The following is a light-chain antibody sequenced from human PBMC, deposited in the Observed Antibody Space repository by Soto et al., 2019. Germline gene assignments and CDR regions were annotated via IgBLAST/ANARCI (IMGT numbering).Light chain of an antibody. CDR2: DSS. CDR1: QSVSTY. CDR3: HQRTNWPPT. J-gene: IGKJ4*01. Sequence: ETVLTQSPAILSLSPGERATLSCRASQSVSTYLAWYQQKPGQAPRLLIYDSSNRATGTPARFSGSGSGTDFTLTIRSLEPEDFAVYYCHQRTNWPPTFGGGTKVEIK. V-gene: IGKV3-11*01.